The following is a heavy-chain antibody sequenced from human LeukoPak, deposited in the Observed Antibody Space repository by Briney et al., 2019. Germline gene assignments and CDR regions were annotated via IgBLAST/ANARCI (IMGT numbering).Heavy chain of an antibody. D-gene: IGHD3-22*01. V-gene: IGHV4-34*01. CDR3: VRNGYDSSGYYFWSDY. CDR2: IHHTGAT. J-gene: IGHJ4*02. CDR1: DGSFTDYN. Sequence: SETLSLTCAVYDGSFTDYNWSWIRQSPGKGLEWIAEIHHTGATNYGPTLKSRVTLSVDTSKNQLSLNLGSVTAADTAAYYCVRNGYDSSGYYFWSDYRGQGTLVTVSS.